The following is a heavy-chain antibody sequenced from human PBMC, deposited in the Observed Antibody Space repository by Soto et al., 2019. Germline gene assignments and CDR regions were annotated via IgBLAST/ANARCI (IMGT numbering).Heavy chain of an antibody. CDR3: PTHVYYDVLKKNY. CDR1: GYNFANYW. Sequence: ELQLVQSGAEVKKPGESLKISCKGSGYNFANYWIGWVRQMPGKGLEWMGIIYPGNSDTRYSPSFQGQVTISADTAXXXXXXXXXXXXXSXXXXXXXPTHVYYDVLKKNYWGQGTLVTV. CDR2: IYPGNSDT. V-gene: IGHV5-51*01. J-gene: IGHJ4*02. D-gene: IGHD3-9*01.